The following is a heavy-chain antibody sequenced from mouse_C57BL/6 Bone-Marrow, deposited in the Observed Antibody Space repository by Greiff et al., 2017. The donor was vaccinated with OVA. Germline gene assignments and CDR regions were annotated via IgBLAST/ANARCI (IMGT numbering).Heavy chain of an antibody. CDR1: GYTFTSYW. Sequence: QVQLQQPGAELVMPGASVKLSCKASGYTFTSYWMHWVKQRPGQGLEWIGEIDPSDSYTNYNQKFKGKSTLTVDKSSSTAYMQLRSLTAENSAVYDCAREGDYDGSGLAWFAYWGQGTLVTVSA. V-gene: IGHV1-69*01. CDR2: IDPSDSYT. J-gene: IGHJ3*01. CDR3: AREGDYDGSGLAWFAY. D-gene: IGHD2-4*01.